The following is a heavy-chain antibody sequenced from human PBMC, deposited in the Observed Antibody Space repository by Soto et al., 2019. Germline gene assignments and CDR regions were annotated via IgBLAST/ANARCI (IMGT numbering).Heavy chain of an antibody. D-gene: IGHD6-19*01. Sequence: QVTLKESGPVLVKPTETLTLTCTVSGFSLSNARMGVSWIRQPPGKALEWLAHIFSNDEKSYSTSLKSRLTTSKDTSKSQVVLTMTNMDPVDTATYYCALIPETGSGYWGQGTLVTVSS. CDR3: ALIPETGSGY. CDR1: GFSLSNARMG. CDR2: IFSNDEK. J-gene: IGHJ4*02. V-gene: IGHV2-26*01.